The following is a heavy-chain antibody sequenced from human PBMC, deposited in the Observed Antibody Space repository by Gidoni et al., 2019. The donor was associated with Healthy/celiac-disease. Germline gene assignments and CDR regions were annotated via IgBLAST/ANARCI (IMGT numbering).Heavy chain of an antibody. CDR3: ARDNWNYQPRGDYYYGMDV. J-gene: IGHJ6*02. D-gene: IGHD1-7*01. Sequence: QVQLQESGPGLVKPSQTLSLTCTVSGGSISSGGYYWTWIRQHPGKGLEWIGYIYYSGSTYYNPSLKSRVTISVDTSKNQFSLKLSSVTAADTAVYYCARDNWNYQPRGDYYYGMDVWGQGTTVTVSS. CDR1: GGSISSGGYY. V-gene: IGHV4-31*03. CDR2: IYYSGST.